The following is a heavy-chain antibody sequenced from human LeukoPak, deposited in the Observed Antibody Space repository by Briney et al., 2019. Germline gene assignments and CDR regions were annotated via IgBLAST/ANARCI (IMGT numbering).Heavy chain of an antibody. J-gene: IGHJ4*02. CDR3: AKRRYCNSVSCHDFDY. CDR1: GFTFSSYA. V-gene: IGHV3-23*01. Sequence: GGSLTLSCAASGFTFSSYAMSWVRQAPGKGLEWVSAISGSGGSTYYADSVKGRFTISRDNDKNTVYLQMNSLRAGDTVIYYCAKRRYCNSVSCHDFDYWGQGTLVTVSS. CDR2: ISGSGGST. D-gene: IGHD2-2*01.